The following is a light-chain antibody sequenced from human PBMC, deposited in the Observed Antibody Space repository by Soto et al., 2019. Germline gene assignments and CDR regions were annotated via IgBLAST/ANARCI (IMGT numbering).Light chain of an antibody. CDR1: QSITGW. J-gene: IGKJ1*01. CDR3: QQYNPYSPWM. CDR2: KAS. V-gene: IGKV1-5*03. Sequence: DIQMTQSPPTLSASVGDRVTISCRASQSITGWLAWFQQKPGKAPKLLISKASKLESGVPSRFSGSGSGTDFTLSISGLQPDDFVTYYCQQYNPYSPWMCGQGTKVEIK.